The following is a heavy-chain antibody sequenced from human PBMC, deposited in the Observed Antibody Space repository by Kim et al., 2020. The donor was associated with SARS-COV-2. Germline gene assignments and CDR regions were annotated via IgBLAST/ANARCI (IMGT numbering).Heavy chain of an antibody. D-gene: IGHD3-22*01. Sequence: LKSRDTISVDTSKNQFSLKLSSVTAADTAVYYCARVITMIVVALKDAFDIWGQGTMVTVSS. J-gene: IGHJ3*02. V-gene: IGHV4-34*01. CDR3: ARVITMIVVALKDAFDI.